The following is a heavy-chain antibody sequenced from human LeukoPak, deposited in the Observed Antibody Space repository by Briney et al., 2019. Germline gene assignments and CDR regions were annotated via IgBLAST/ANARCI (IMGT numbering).Heavy chain of an antibody. Sequence: GGSLRLSCAASGFTFHNYWMAWVRQTPGKGLEWVANIKHDASEKYYVDSVKGRFTISRDNAQNSFFLQMNSLRAEDTAVYFCARDRGFTGYDLYDYWGQGTLVTVSS. V-gene: IGHV3-7*01. CDR1: GFTFHNYW. D-gene: IGHD5-12*01. CDR3: ARDRGFTGYDLYDY. J-gene: IGHJ4*02. CDR2: IKHDASEK.